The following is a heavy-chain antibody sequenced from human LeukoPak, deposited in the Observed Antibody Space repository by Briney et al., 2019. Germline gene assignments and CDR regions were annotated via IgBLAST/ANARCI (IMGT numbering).Heavy chain of an antibody. CDR1: GFTFMRYA. V-gene: IGHV3-30*01. D-gene: IGHD2-15*01. CDR3: ARGKGGPFKY. Sequence: PGRALRLSCAASGFTFMRYAMRWVRQAPGKGLEWVAALSFDETYKFYADSVKGRFIISRDNSNNTLSLEMNSMRTADKAVYFCARGKGGPFKYWGQGTLVTVSS. J-gene: IGHJ4*02. CDR2: LSFDETYK.